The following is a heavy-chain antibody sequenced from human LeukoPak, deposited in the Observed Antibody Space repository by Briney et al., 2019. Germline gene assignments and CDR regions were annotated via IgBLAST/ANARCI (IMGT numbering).Heavy chain of an antibody. Sequence: PGGSLRLSCAASGFTFGSYGMSWVRQAPGKGLEWVSAISGSGGSTYYADSVKGRFTISRDNSKNTLYLQMNSLRAEDTAVYYCAKGSLAVAGVPPDYWGQGTLVTVSS. V-gene: IGHV3-23*01. CDR3: AKGSLAVAGVPPDY. D-gene: IGHD6-19*01. CDR1: GFTFGSYG. CDR2: ISGSGGST. J-gene: IGHJ4*02.